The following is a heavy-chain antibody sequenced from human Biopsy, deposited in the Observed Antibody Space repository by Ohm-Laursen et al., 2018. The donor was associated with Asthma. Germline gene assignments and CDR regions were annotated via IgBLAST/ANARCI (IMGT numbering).Heavy chain of an antibody. D-gene: IGHD3-22*01. CDR3: ARGDSSNWSHYYFDY. CDR1: GFTFTDYW. J-gene: IGHJ4*02. V-gene: IGHV3-53*01. Sequence: SLRLSCAASGFTFTDYWMHWVRHAPGKGLEWVSVIYSGGTSHTADSVRGRFTISRDYSKNTLYLQMHSLRAEDTAVYYCARGDSSNWSHYYFDYWGQGTLVTVSS. CDR2: IYSGGTS.